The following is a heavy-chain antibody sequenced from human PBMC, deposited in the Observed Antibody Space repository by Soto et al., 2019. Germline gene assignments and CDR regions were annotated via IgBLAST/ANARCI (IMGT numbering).Heavy chain of an antibody. V-gene: IGHV3-7*01. Sequence: EVQLVESGGGLVQPGGSLRLSCAASGFTFSSYWMTWVRQAPGKGLEWVANIKQDGSKKYYVDSAKGRFTISRDNAKNSLYLQMSSLRAEDTAVYYCAKRVWYFDLWGRGTLVTVSS. CDR2: IKQDGSKK. J-gene: IGHJ2*01. CDR3: AKRVWYFDL. CDR1: GFTFSSYW.